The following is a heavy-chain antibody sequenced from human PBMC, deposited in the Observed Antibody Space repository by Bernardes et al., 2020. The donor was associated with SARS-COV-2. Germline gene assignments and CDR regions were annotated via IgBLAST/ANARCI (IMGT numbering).Heavy chain of an antibody. CDR2: ISTRSGYI. CDR1: GFTFSSYT. CDR3: ARVECSNLYYFDY. V-gene: IGHV3-21*06. D-gene: IGHD4-4*01. Sequence: GGSLRLSCAASGFTFSSYTMHWVRQAPGKGLECISSISTRSGYISYSDSVRGRFTISRDNAKNSVSLQMNSLRAEDTAVYYCARVECSNLYYFDYWGQGIPVTVS. J-gene: IGHJ4*02.